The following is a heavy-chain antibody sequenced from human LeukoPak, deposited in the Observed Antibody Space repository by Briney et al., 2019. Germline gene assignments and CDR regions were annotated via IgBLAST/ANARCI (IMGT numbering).Heavy chain of an antibody. CDR1: GFTFSSYG. Sequence: GGSLRLSCAASGFTFSSYGMHWVRQAPGKGLEWVAVISYDGSNKYYADSVKGRFTISRDNSKNTLYLQMNSLRAEDTAAYYCAKASYYGSGRDYWGQGTLVTVSS. V-gene: IGHV3-30*18. CDR2: ISYDGSNK. CDR3: AKASYYGSGRDY. J-gene: IGHJ4*02. D-gene: IGHD3-10*01.